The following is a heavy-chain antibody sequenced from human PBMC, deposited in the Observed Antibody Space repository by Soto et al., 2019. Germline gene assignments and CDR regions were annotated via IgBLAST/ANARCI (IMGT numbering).Heavy chain of an antibody. D-gene: IGHD3-10*01. CDR1: GGSISSYY. CDR2: IYYSGST. CDR3: ARHAISMVRGVPYFDY. Sequence: SETLSLTCTVSGGSISSYYWSWIRQPPGKGLEWIGYIYYSGSTNYNPSLKSRVTISVDTSKNQFSLKLSSVTAADTAVYYCARHAISMVRGVPYFDYWGQGTLVTVSS. V-gene: IGHV4-59*08. J-gene: IGHJ4*02.